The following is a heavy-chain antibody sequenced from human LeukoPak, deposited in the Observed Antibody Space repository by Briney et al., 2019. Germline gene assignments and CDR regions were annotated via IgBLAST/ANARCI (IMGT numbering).Heavy chain of an antibody. V-gene: IGHV5-10-1*01. D-gene: IGHD5-12*01. Sequence: GESLKISCKGSGCSFTSYWISWVRQMPGKGLGWMRRIVPSDSYTTSSPSFQGHVSISADNSTSTAYLQWSSLKASDTAMNYCASGYDDSYGMDVWGKGATVTVSS. CDR3: ASGYDDSYGMDV. CDR1: GCSFTSYW. J-gene: IGHJ6*04. CDR2: IVPSDSYT.